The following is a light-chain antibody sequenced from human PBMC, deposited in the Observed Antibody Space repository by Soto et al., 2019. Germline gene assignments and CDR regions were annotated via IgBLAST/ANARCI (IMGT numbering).Light chain of an antibody. CDR3: QAWDSTLYV. J-gene: IGLJ1*01. CDR1: KLGDKY. Sequence: SSELTQPPSVSVSPGQTASITCSGDKLGDKYACWYQQKPGQSPVLVIYQDSKRPSGIPERFSGSNSGNTATLTISGTQAMDEADYYCQAWDSTLYVFGTGTKVTV. CDR2: QDS. V-gene: IGLV3-1*01.